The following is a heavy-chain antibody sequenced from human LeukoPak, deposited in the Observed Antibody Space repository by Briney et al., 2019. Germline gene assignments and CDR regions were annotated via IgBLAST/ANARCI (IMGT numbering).Heavy chain of an antibody. CDR2: ISSSSSYI. CDR3: AKQMAVDYFDY. V-gene: IGHV3-21*01. Sequence: GGSLRLSCAASGFTFSSYSMNWVRQAPGKGLEWVSSISSSSSYIYYADSVKGRFTISRDNAKNTLYLQMNSLRAEDTAVYYCAKQMAVDYFDYWGQGTLVTVSS. CDR1: GFTFSSYS. J-gene: IGHJ4*02. D-gene: IGHD5-24*01.